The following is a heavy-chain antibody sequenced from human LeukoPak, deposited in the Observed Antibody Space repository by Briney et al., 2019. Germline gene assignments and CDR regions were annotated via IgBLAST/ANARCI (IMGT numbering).Heavy chain of an antibody. CDR1: GYTFSGYY. CDR3: ARGHVDIVATSAFYYYYYYMDV. Sequence: ASVKVSCKASGYTFSGYYMHWVRQAPGHGLEWMGWINPNSGGTNYAQKFQGRVTMTRDTSISTAYMELSRLRSDDTAVYYCARGHVDIVATSAFYYYYYYMDVWGKGTTVTVSS. V-gene: IGHV1-2*02. CDR2: INPNSGGT. J-gene: IGHJ6*03. D-gene: IGHD5-12*01.